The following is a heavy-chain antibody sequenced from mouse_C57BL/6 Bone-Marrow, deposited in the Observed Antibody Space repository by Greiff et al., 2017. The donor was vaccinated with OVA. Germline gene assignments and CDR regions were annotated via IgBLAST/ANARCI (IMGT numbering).Heavy chain of an antibody. D-gene: IGHD6-5*01. J-gene: IGHJ4*01. V-gene: IGHV1-63*01. CDR1: GYTFTNYW. CDR2: IYPGGGYT. Sequence: VQLQQSGAELVRPGTSVKMSCKASGYTFTNYWIGWAKQRPGHGLEWIGDIYPGGGYTNYNEKFKGKATLTADKSSSTAYMQFSSLTSEDSAIYYCARLCPYYAMDYWGQGTSVTVSS. CDR3: ARLCPYYAMDY.